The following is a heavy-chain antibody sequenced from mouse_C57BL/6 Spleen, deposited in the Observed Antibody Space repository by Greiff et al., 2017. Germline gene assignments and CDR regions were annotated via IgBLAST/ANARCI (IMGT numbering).Heavy chain of an antibody. CDR1: GFTFSSYA. V-gene: IGHV5-9-1*02. CDR2: ISSGGDYI. D-gene: IGHD1-1*01. Sequence: EVKLVESGEGLVKPGGSLKLSCAASGFTFSSYAMSWVRQTPERRLEWVAYISSGGDYIYYADTVKGRFTISRDNARNTLYLQMSSLKSEDTAMXSCTRRGYYYGSGRYFDVWGTGTTVTVSS. J-gene: IGHJ1*03. CDR3: TRRGYYYGSGRYFDV.